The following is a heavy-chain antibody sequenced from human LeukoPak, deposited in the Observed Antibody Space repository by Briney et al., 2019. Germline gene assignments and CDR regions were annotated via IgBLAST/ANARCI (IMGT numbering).Heavy chain of an antibody. J-gene: IGHJ4*02. CDR3: ARVAGGSGSYYLFDY. V-gene: IGHV1-69*13. CDR1: GGTFSSYA. CDR2: IIPIFGTA. Sequence: SVKVSCKASGGTFSSYAISWVRQAPGQGLEWMGGIIPIFGTANYARKFQGRVTITADESTSTAYMELSSLRSEDTAVYYCARVAGGSGSYYLFDYWGQGTLVTVSS. D-gene: IGHD3-10*01.